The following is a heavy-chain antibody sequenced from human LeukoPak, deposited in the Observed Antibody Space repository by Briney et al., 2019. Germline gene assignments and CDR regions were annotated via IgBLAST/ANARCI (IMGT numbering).Heavy chain of an antibody. D-gene: IGHD6-19*01. CDR3: ATGRLNIPQWLVRGSEYGMDV. V-gene: IGHV1-8*01. CDR1: GYTFTSYD. J-gene: IGHJ6*02. CDR2: MNPNSGNT. Sequence: ASVKVSCKASGYTFTSYDINWVRQATGQGLEWMGWMNPNSGNTGYAQKFQGRVTMTRNNSISTGYMELSSLRSADTAVYYCATGRLNIPQWLVRGSEYGMDVWGQGTTVTVSS.